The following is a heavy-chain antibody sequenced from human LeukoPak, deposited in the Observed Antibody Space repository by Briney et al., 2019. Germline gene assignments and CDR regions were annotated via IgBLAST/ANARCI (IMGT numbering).Heavy chain of an antibody. D-gene: IGHD6-19*01. CDR1: GFTFSSYS. CDR2: ISSSSSTI. V-gene: IGHV3-48*01. Sequence: PGGSLRLSCAASGFTFSSYSMNWVRQAPGKGLEWVSYISSSSSTIYSADSVKGRFTIPRDNAKNSLYLQMNSLRAEDTAVYYCARLSSGWFFDYWGQGTLVTVSS. J-gene: IGHJ4*02. CDR3: ARLSSGWFFDY.